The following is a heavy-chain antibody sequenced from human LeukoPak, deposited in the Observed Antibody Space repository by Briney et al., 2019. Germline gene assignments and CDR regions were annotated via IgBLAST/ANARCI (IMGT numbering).Heavy chain of an antibody. Sequence: SETLSLTCTVSGGSISSGSYYWSWIRQPAGKGLEWIGRIYTSGSTNYNPSLKSRVTISVDTSKNQFSLKLSSVTAADTAVYYCARGRRGGSAFDIWGQGTMVTVSS. CDR3: ARGRRGGSAFDI. J-gene: IGHJ3*02. D-gene: IGHD3-16*01. V-gene: IGHV4-61*02. CDR2: IYTSGST. CDR1: GGSISSGSYY.